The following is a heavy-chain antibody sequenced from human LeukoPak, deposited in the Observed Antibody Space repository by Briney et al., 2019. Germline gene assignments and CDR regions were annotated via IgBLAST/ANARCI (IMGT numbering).Heavy chain of an antibody. CDR3: ARDAKGDYYGSGSYLHPDY. J-gene: IGHJ4*02. CDR1: GFTFSDYY. V-gene: IGHV3-11*06. CDR2: ISSSSSYT. Sequence: GGSPRLSCAASGFTFSDYYMSWIRQAPGKGLEWVSYISSSSSYTNYADSVKGRFTISRDNAKNSLYLQMNSLRAEDTAVYYCARDAKGDYYGSGSYLHPDYWGQGTLVTVSS. D-gene: IGHD3-10*01.